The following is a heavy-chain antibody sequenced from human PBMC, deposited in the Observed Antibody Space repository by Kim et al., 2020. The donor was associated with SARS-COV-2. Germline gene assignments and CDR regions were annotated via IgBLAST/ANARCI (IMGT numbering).Heavy chain of an antibody. CDR3: ARDSIAAAGKPYYGMDV. CDR1: GGTFSSYA. CDR2: IIPIFGTA. Sequence: SVKVSCKASGGTFSSYAISWVRQAPGQGLEWMGGIIPIFGTANYAQKFQGRVTITADESTSTAYMELSSLRSEDTAVYYCARDSIAAAGKPYYGMDVWGQGTTVTVSS. J-gene: IGHJ6*02. D-gene: IGHD6-13*01. V-gene: IGHV1-69*13.